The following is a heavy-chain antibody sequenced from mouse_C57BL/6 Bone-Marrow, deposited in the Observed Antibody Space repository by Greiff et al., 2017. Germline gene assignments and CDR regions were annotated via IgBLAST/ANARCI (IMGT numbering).Heavy chain of an antibody. CDR2: IDPSDSYT. Sequence: VQLQQPGAELVMPGASVKLSCKASGYTFTSYWMHWVKQRPGQGLEWIAEIDPSDSYTNYNQKFKGKSTLTVDKSSSTAYMQLSSLTSEDSAVYSCARGIPYYYGSSRYAMDYWGQGTSVTVSS. CDR3: ARGIPYYYGSSRYAMDY. J-gene: IGHJ4*01. D-gene: IGHD1-1*01. V-gene: IGHV1-69*01. CDR1: GYTFTSYW.